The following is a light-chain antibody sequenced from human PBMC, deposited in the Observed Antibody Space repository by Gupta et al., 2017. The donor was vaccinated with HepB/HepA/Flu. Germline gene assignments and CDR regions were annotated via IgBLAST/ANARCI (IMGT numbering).Light chain of an antibody. CDR3: QQYYSPPYI. CDR2: WAT. CDR1: QRVLHSFKNNNC. J-gene: IGKJ2*01. V-gene: IGKV4-1*01. Sequence: DIVMTQSPDSLVGFRVEWATTTCKSSQRVLHSFKNNNCLAWYQQKPGQPPKLLIYWATTRESGVPDRFSGSGSGTDFTLTISSLQAGDVALYYCQQYYSPPYIFGQGTKLEIK.